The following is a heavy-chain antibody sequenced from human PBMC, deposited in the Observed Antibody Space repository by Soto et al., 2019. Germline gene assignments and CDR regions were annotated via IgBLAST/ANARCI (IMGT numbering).Heavy chain of an antibody. V-gene: IGHV1-18*04. Sequence: ASVKVSCKASGYTFTSCGISWVRQAPGQGLEWMGWISAYNGNTNYAQKLQGRVTMTTDTSTSTAYMELRSLRSDDTAVYYCARDGYCSSTSCPRIGLYYYYGMDVWGQGTTVTVSS. D-gene: IGHD2-2*03. CDR2: ISAYNGNT. CDR1: GYTFTSCG. CDR3: ARDGYCSSTSCPRIGLYYYYGMDV. J-gene: IGHJ6*02.